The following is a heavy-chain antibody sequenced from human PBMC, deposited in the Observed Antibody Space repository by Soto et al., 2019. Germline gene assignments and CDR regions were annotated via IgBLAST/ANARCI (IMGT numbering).Heavy chain of an antibody. CDR2: IKQDGSEQ. J-gene: IGHJ6*02. V-gene: IGHV3-7*05. CDR3: AREAV. Sequence: EVQLVESGGGLVQPGGSLRLCCAASGFTFSGYWMSWVRQAPGKGLEWVANIKQDGSEQFYVDSVKGRFTISRDNAKNSLYLQMDSLRAEDTAAYYRAREAVWAQGTTVTVSS. CDR1: GFTFSGYW.